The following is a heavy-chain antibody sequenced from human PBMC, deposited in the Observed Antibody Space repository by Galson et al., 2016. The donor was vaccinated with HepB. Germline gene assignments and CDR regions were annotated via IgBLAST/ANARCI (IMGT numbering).Heavy chain of an antibody. D-gene: IGHD3-3*01. CDR3: ARYRSRYSSGYYTGARDVFAI. J-gene: IGHJ3*02. V-gene: IGHV3-21*01. CDR1: GFTFSTYT. Sequence: SLRLSCAASGFTFSTYTMNWVRQAPGKGLEWISYISSSSASVYYADSVKGRFTIFRENAKNSLYLQMNSLRAEDTAVYYCARYRSRYSSGYYTGARDVFAIWGQGTVVTVSS. CDR2: ISSSSASV.